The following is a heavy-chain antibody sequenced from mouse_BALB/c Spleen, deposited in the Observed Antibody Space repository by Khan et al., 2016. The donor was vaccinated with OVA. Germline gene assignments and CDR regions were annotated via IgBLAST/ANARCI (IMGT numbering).Heavy chain of an antibody. V-gene: IGHV3-2*02. CDR2: ISSSGST. J-gene: IGHJ4*01. D-gene: IGHD2-4*01. CDR1: GYSITSDYA. CDR3: SRDDSRYSDAMDY. Sequence: EVKLLESGPSLVKPSQSLSLTCTVTGYSITSDYAWNWIRQFPGNKLEWMGYISSSGSTNYNPALKSRISITRDTSKNQFFLQLNSVTTEDTAKYYCSRDDSRYSDAMDYWGQGTTVTVSS.